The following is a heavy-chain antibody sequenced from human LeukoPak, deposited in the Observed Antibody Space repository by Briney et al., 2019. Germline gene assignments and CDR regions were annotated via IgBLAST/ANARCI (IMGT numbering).Heavy chain of an antibody. J-gene: IGHJ1*01. CDR3: ARSSSWYVGYQH. D-gene: IGHD6-13*01. V-gene: IGHV4-30-2*01. Sequence: KSSQTLSLTCAVSGGSISSGGYSWSWIRQPPGKGLEWIGYIYHRGSTYYNPSLKSRVTISVDRSKNQFSLKLSSVTAADTAVYYCARSSSWYVGYQHWGQGTLVTVSS. CDR2: IYHRGST. CDR1: GGSISSGGYS.